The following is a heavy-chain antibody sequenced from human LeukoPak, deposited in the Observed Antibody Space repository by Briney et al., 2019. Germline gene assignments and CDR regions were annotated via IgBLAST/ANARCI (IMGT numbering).Heavy chain of an antibody. CDR3: ARDIVVVPAVTAISEYYYYYGMDV. Sequence: ASVKVSCKASGYTFTSYYMHWVRQAPGQGLEWMGIINPSGGSTSYAQKFQGRVTMTRDTSTSTVYMELSSLRSEDTAVYYCARDIVVVPAVTAISEYYYYYGMDVWGQGTTVTVSS. CDR1: GYTFTSYY. J-gene: IGHJ6*02. CDR2: INPSGGST. D-gene: IGHD2-2*01. V-gene: IGHV1-46*01.